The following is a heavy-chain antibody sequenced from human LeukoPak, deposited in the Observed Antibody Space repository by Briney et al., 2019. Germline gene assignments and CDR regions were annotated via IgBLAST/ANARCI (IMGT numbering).Heavy chain of an antibody. CDR3: ARDLGDSSGWYGSGWFDP. CDR2: ISAYNGNT. V-gene: IGHV1-18*01. CDR1: GYTFTSYG. Sequence: GASVKVSCKAAGYTFTSYGISWVRQAPGQGLEWMGWISAYNGNTNYAQKLQGRVTMTTDTSTSTAYMELRSLRSDDTAVYYCARDLGDSSGWYGSGWFDPWGQGTLVIVSS. D-gene: IGHD6-19*01. J-gene: IGHJ5*02.